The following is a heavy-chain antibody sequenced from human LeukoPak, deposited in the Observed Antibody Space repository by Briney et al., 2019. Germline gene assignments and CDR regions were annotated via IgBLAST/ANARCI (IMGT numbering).Heavy chain of an antibody. CDR3: ARGVGAWHWFDP. CDR2: VYYSGST. J-gene: IGHJ5*02. Sequence: SETLSLTCTVSGGSINGYYWTWIRQSPGKGLEWIGYVYYSGSTNYNPSLKSRVTISVDTSKNQFSLKLSSVTAADTAVYYCARGVGAWHWFDPWGQGTLVTVSS. D-gene: IGHD1-26*01. CDR1: GGSINGYY. V-gene: IGHV4-59*01.